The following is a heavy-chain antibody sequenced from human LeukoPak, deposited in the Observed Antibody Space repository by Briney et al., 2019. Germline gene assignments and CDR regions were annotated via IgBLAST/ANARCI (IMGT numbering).Heavy chain of an antibody. CDR3: AKTYDSGAYYPDY. CDR1: GYTFTGYY. J-gene: IGHJ4*02. V-gene: IGHV1-2*02. CDR2: INPNSGGT. Sequence: ASVKVSCKTSGYTFTGYYMHWVRQAPGEGLEWMGWINPNSGGTNYAEKFQGRVTMTRDTSINTAYMELSSLRSDDTAVYYCAKTYDSGAYYPDYRGQGTLVTVSS. D-gene: IGHD3-22*01.